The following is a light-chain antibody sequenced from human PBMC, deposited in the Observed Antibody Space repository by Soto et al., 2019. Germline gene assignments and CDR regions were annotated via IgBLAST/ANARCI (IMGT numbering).Light chain of an antibody. CDR3: QQYNNWPLT. CDR1: QSVSKN. J-gene: IGKJ4*01. V-gene: IGKV3-15*01. Sequence: ETVMTHAAATLSVSPGEIATLSCRSSQSVSKNLAWYQQRPGQAPRLLFYGSSTRATGIPARFSGSGSGTEFTLTISSPQSEDFAVYYCQQYNNWPLTFGGGTRWIS. CDR2: GSS.